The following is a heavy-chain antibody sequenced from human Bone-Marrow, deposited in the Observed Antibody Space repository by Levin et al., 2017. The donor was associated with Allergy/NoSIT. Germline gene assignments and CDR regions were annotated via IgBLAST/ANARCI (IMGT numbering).Heavy chain of an antibody. V-gene: IGHV3-30-3*01. D-gene: IGHD6-13*01. J-gene: IGHJ6*02. CDR3: ARDCIAAGTNTINYYYYYGMDV. Sequence: SCAASGFTFSSYAMHWVRQAPGKGLEWVAVISYDGSNKYYADSVKGRFTISRDNSKNTLYLQMNSLRAEDTAVYYCARDCIAAGTNTINYYYYYGMDVWGQGTTVTVSS. CDR1: GFTFSSYA. CDR2: ISYDGSNK.